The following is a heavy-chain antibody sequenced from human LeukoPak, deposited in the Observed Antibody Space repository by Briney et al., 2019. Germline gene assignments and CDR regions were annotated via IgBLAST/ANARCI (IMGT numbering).Heavy chain of an antibody. Sequence: GGSLRLSCAASGFTFSSYAMSWVSQAPGKGLEWVSAISGSGGSTYYADSVKGRFTISRDNSKNTLYLQMNSLRAEDTAVYYCAKDADYYDSSGYFEFDYWGQGTLVTVSS. CDR3: AKDADYYDSSGYFEFDY. D-gene: IGHD3-22*01. V-gene: IGHV3-23*01. CDR2: ISGSGGST. CDR1: GFTFSSYA. J-gene: IGHJ4*02.